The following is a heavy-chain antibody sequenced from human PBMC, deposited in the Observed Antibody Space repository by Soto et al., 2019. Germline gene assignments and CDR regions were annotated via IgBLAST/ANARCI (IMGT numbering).Heavy chain of an antibody. V-gene: IGHV3-53*01. J-gene: IGHJ3*01. CDR2: LYDLDGS. D-gene: IGHD1-1*01. CDR3: ATWHEREHAYDV. CDR1: GFTISGKKY. Sequence: GSLRLSCAAFGFTISGKKYVAWVRQAPGKGLEWVSALYDLDGSFYAASVKGRFTTSSDSSKTTVYLQVNDLRPDDTAVYYCATWHEREHAYDVWGQGTTVTVSS.